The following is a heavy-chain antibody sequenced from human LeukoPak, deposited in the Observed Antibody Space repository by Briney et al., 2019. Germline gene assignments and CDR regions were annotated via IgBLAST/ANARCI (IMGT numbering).Heavy chain of an antibody. J-gene: IGHJ3*02. CDR3: ARWGYYYDSSGYSGSAFDI. CDR1: GGSFSGYY. V-gene: IGHV4-34*01. CDR2: IYYSGST. D-gene: IGHD3-22*01. Sequence: SETLSLTCAVYGGSFSGYYWSWIRQPPGKGLEWIGSIYYSGSTYYNPSLKSRVTISVDTSKNQFSLKLSSVTAADTAVYYCARWGYYYDSSGYSGSAFDIWGQGTMVTVSS.